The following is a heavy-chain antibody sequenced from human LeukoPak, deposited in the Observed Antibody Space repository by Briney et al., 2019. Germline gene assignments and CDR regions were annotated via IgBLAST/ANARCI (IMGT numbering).Heavy chain of an antibody. CDR1: GGTFSGYD. Sequence: WASVKVSCKASGGTFSGYDISWVRQAPGQGLEWMGGIIPIFGTANYAQKFQGRVTITADESTSTAYMELSSLRSEDTAVYYCARDPPGWVTTGSWGQGTLVTVSS. CDR3: ARDPPGWVTTGS. CDR2: IIPIFGTA. J-gene: IGHJ4*02. D-gene: IGHD4-17*01. V-gene: IGHV1-69*13.